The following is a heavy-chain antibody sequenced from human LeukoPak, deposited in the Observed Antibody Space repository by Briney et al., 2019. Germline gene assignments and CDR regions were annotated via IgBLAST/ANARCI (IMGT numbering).Heavy chain of an antibody. CDR1: GGSFSGYY. CDR2: INHSGST. Sequence: ASETLSLTCAVYGGSFSGYYWSWIRQPPGKGLEWIGEINHSGSTNYNTSLKSRVTISVDTSRNQFSLKLSSVTAADTAVYYCARGRGSSSYDYWGQGTLVTVSS. CDR3: ARGRGSSSYDY. J-gene: IGHJ4*02. D-gene: IGHD6-13*01. V-gene: IGHV4-34*01.